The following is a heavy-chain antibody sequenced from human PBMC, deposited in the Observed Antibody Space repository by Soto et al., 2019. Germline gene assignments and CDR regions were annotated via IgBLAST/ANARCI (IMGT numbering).Heavy chain of an antibody. D-gene: IGHD3-16*01. V-gene: IGHV3-7*05. CDR3: ARLRYIGTERGFDY. CDR1: GFSFSNYW. CDR2: IRQDESEK. J-gene: IGHJ4*02. Sequence: GESLKISCAASGFSFSNYWMSWVRQAPGKGLEWVANIRQDESEKFYVESVKGRFTISRDNAKNSLYLQMNSLRAEDTAVYYCARLRYIGTERGFDYWGQGTLVTVSS.